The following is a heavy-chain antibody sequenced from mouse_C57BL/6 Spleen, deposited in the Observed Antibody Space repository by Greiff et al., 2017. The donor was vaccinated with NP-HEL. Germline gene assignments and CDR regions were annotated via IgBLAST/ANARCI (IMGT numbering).Heavy chain of an antibody. V-gene: IGHV8-12*01. Sequence: QVQLKESGPGILQSSQTLSLTCSFSGFSLSTSGMGVSWIRQPSGKGLEWLAHIYWDDDKRYNPSLKSRLTISKDTSRNQVFLKITSVDTADTATYYCARIGVWTAQDPWYAMDYWGQGTSVTVSS. CDR3: ARIGVWTAQDPWYAMDY. J-gene: IGHJ4*01. CDR1: GFSLSTSGMG. D-gene: IGHD3-2*02. CDR2: IYWDDDK.